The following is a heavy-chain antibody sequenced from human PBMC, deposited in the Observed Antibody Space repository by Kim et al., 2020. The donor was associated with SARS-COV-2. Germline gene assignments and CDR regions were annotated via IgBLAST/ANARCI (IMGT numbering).Heavy chain of an antibody. CDR3: ASAISRTVDY. CDR2: IYHSGST. V-gene: IGHV4-4*02. J-gene: IGHJ4*02. Sequence: SETLSLTCAVSGGSISSSYWWSWVRQPPGKGLEWIGEIYHSGSTNYNPSLLSRVTISADKSKNQFSLKLTSVTAADTAVYYCASAISRTVDYWGQGTLVTVSS. CDR1: GGSISSSYW. D-gene: IGHD3-9*01.